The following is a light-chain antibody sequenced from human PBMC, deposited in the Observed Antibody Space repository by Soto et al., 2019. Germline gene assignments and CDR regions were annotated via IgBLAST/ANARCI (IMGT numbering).Light chain of an antibody. CDR2: GVS. J-gene: IGKJ1*01. CDR3: QQRSHWPRT. V-gene: IGKV3D-20*02. CDR1: QSISSSF. Sequence: GERASLSCGASQSISSSFLAWYQQKPGQAPRLLIYGVSIRATGIPARFSGSGSGTDFSLTISSLEPEDFAVYYCQQRSHWPRTFGQGTKVDI.